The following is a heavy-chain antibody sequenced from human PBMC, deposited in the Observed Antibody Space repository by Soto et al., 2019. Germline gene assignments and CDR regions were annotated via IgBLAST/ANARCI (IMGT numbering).Heavy chain of an antibody. V-gene: IGHV4-39*02. D-gene: IGHD2-15*01. CDR3: AGDGGSPNWFKY. J-gene: IGHJ4*02. Sequence: SETLSLTCTVSGGSISRNIYYWGWIRQPPGKGLEWIGSLFYTGSTYYNPSLKSRVTISVDTSKNQFSLKLTSVTAADTAVYYCAGDGGSPNWFKYWGQGTLVTVSS. CDR2: LFYTGST. CDR1: GGSISRNIYY.